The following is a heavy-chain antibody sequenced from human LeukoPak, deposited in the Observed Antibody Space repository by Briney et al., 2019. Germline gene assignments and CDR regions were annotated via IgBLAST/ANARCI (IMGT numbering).Heavy chain of an antibody. J-gene: IGHJ4*02. Sequence: GGSLRLSCAASGFTFSSYSMNWVRQAPGKGLEWVSSISSSSSYIYYADSVKGRFTISRDNAKNSLYLQMNSLRAEDTAVYYCARVTLGYCSSTSCRPYYFDYWGQGTLVTVSS. D-gene: IGHD2-2*01. CDR1: GFTFSSYS. CDR3: ARVTLGYCSSTSCRPYYFDY. V-gene: IGHV3-21*01. CDR2: ISSSSSYI.